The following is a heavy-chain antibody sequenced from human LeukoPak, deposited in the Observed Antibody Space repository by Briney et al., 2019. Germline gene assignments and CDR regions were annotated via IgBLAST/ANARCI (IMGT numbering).Heavy chain of an antibody. CDR2: IGGSGGNT. CDR1: GFTFSTYA. V-gene: IGHV3-23*01. Sequence: GGSLRLFCAASGFTFSTYAVNWVRQAPGKGLEWVSGIGGSGGNTWYADSVKGRFTISRDNSKNTLYLQMNRLRAEDTATYYCAKYRTGPPYGLDVWGQGTTVTVSS. D-gene: IGHD1-26*01. CDR3: AKYRTGPPYGLDV. J-gene: IGHJ6*02.